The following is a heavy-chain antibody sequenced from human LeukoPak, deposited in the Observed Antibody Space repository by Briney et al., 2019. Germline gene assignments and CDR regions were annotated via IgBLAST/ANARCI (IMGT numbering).Heavy chain of an antibody. J-gene: IGHJ4*02. D-gene: IGHD3-10*01. CDR1: GYTFTSYA. CDR3: ARRDHGSGSYYTHFDY. CDR2: INAGNGNT. Sequence: ASVKVSCKASGYTFTSYAMRWVRQAPGQRLEWMGWINAGNGNTKYSQKFQGRVTITRDTSASTAYMELSSLRSEDTAVYYCARRDHGSGSYYTHFDYWGQGTLVTVSS. V-gene: IGHV1-3*01.